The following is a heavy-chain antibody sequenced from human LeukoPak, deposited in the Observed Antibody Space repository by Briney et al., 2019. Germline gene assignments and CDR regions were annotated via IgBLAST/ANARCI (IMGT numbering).Heavy chain of an antibody. Sequence: GGSLRLSCAASGFTFSSYSMNWVRQAPGKGLEWVSYISSSSSTIYYADSVKGRFTISRDNAKNSLYLQMNSLRAEDTAVYYCARDRYRRMADYYDSSGYYMGHNAFDIWGQGTMVTVSS. V-gene: IGHV3-48*01. CDR3: ARDRYRRMADYYDSSGYYMGHNAFDI. CDR2: ISSSSSTI. J-gene: IGHJ3*02. CDR1: GFTFSSYS. D-gene: IGHD3-22*01.